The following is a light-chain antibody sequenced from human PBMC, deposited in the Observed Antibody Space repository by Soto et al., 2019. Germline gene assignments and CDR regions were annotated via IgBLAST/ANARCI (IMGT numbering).Light chain of an antibody. V-gene: IGKV1-5*03. CDR1: QSISSW. Sequence: DIQMTQSPSTLSASVGDRVTITCRASQSISSWLAWYQQKPGKAPKLLIYKASSLESGVPSRFRGSGSGTEFTLTISSLQPDDFATYYCQQYNSYWTFGQGTKVELK. J-gene: IGKJ1*01. CDR3: QQYNSYWT. CDR2: KAS.